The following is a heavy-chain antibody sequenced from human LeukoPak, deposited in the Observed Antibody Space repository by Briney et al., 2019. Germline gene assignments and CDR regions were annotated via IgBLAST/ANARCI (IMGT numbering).Heavy chain of an antibody. V-gene: IGHV4-59*01. CDR3: ARENYYDSSGYYSRGYAFDI. CDR2: IYYSGST. CDR1: GGSIGSYY. Sequence: SETLSLTCTVSGGSIGSYYWSWIRQPPGKGLEWIGYIYYSGSTNYNPSLKSRVTISVDTSKNQFSLKLSSVTAADTAVYYCARENYYDSSGYYSRGYAFDIWGQGTMVTVSS. D-gene: IGHD3-22*01. J-gene: IGHJ3*02.